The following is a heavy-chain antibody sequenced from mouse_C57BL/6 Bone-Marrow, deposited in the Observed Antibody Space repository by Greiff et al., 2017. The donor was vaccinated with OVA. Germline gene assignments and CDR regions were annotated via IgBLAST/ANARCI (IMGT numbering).Heavy chain of an antibody. CDR3: ARLLLWLRRVDFDY. V-gene: IGHV5-6*01. CDR1: GFTFSSYG. J-gene: IGHJ2*01. D-gene: IGHD2-2*01. CDR2: ISSGGSYT. Sequence: EVQLVESGGDLVKPGGSLKLSCAASGFTFSSYGMSWVRQTPDKRLEWVATISSGGSYTYYPDSVKGRFTISRDNAKNTLYLQMSSLKSEDTAMYYCARLLLWLRRVDFDYWGQGTTLTVSS.